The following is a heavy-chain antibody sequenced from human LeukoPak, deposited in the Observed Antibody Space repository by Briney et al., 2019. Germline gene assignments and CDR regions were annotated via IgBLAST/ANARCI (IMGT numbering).Heavy chain of an antibody. Sequence: GGSLRLSCAASGFTVSSNYMSWVRQAPGKGLEWVSTISDSGGGTYYADSVKGRFTISRDNSKNTLYLQMNSLGVEDTAVYYCARDGDDTSGYFSPFDYWGQGTLVTVSS. CDR3: ARDGDDTSGYFSPFDY. CDR2: ISDSGGGT. V-gene: IGHV3-53*01. J-gene: IGHJ4*02. D-gene: IGHD3-22*01. CDR1: GFTVSSNY.